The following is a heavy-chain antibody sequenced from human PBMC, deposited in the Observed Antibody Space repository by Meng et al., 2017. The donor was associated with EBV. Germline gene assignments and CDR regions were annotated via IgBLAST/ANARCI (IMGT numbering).Heavy chain of an antibody. CDR3: ASESGRGYTPDY. D-gene: IGHD3-10*01. Sequence: QGRLGMSAAEGKKPGSAVKVSCKTSGGPFRYYAISWVRQAPGQGLEWLGGFLPRLGAPNYAQKFHGRVKITADESTSTHYMDLSSLRSEDTAIYYCASESGRGYTPDYWGQGTLVTVSS. CDR2: FLPRLGAP. V-gene: IGHV1-69*01. CDR1: GGPFRYYA. J-gene: IGHJ4*02.